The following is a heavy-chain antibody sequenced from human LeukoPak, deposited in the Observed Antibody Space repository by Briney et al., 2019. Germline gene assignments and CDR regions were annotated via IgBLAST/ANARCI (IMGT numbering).Heavy chain of an antibody. CDR1: GFTFNRYR. D-gene: IGHD2-2*02. CDR2: ISYDGRYQ. CDR3: AKYTGYYFDY. V-gene: IGHV3-30*18. Sequence: GGSLRLSCAASGFTFNRYRMHWVRQAPGKGLEWVAVISYDGRYQFYADSVKGRFTVSRDNSKNTLFLQMNSLRAEDTAVYYCAKYTGYYFDYWGQGILVTVPS. J-gene: IGHJ4*02.